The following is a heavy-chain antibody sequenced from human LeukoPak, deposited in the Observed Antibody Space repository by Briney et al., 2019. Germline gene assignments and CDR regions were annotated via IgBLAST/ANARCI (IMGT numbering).Heavy chain of an antibody. Sequence: QPGGSLRLSCAAPGFTFSSYGMHWVRQAPGKGLEWVAVIWYDGTKKYYADSVKGRFTISRDNSKNKMYLQMNSLRAEDTAVYYCARDRRWLQSEGLDYWGQGTLVTVSS. J-gene: IGHJ4*02. CDR1: GFTFSSYG. CDR3: ARDRRWLQSEGLDY. CDR2: IWYDGTKK. V-gene: IGHV3-33*01. D-gene: IGHD5-24*01.